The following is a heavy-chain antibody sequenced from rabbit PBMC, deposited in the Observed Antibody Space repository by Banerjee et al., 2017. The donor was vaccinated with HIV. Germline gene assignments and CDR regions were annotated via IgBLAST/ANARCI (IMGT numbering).Heavy chain of an antibody. CDR2: IYTGSGNT. D-gene: IGHD1-1*01. Sequence: QSLEESGGDLVKPGASLTLTCTASGFSFSSNEMIWVRQAPGKGLEWIGSIYTGSGNTYYASWAKGRFTVSKTSSTTVTLQMTSLTVADTATYFCARDAISGVYYFKLWGQGTLVTVS. CDR1: GFSFSSNE. V-gene: IGHV1S40*01. J-gene: IGHJ4*01. CDR3: ARDAISGVYYFKL.